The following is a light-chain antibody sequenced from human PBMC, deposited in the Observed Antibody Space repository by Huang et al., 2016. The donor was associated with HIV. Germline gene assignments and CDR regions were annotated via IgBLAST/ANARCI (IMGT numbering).Light chain of an antibody. CDR2: KAD. V-gene: IGKV1-5*03. Sequence: DIQMTQSPSTLSASIGDRVTITCRARQTITWWWAWYQQKPGKAPKVLIYKADSLESGVPSRFIGSGSGTEFTLTISSLQPDDFATYYCQQYNAYPWTFGQGTKVEI. CDR3: QQYNAYPWT. CDR1: QTITWW. J-gene: IGKJ1*01.